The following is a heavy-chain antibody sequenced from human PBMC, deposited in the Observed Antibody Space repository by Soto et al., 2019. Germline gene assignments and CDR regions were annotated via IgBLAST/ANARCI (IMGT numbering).Heavy chain of an antibody. D-gene: IGHD3-22*01. CDR3: ARDNGNSSGYYYVASLLYYYYAMDG. CDR2: ISAYNGNT. CDR1: GYTFTSYG. J-gene: IGHJ6*02. V-gene: IGHV1-18*01. Sequence: ASVKVSCKASGYTFTSYGISWVRQAPGQGLEWMGWISAYNGNTNYAQKLQGRVTMTTDTSTSTAYMELRSLRSDDTAVYYCARDNGNSSGYYYVASLLYYYYAMDGWGQGLTVNVSS.